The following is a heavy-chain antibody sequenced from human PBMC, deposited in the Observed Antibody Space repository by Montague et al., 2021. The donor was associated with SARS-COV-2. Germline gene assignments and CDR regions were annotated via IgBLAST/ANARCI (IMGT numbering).Heavy chain of an antibody. CDR2: ISGSGGST. J-gene: IGHJ5*02. CDR3: AAYGSNMDTGWFDP. CDR1: GFTFSSYA. D-gene: IGHD2/OR15-2a*01. Sequence: SLRLSCAASGFTFSSYAMNWVRQAPGKGLEWVSAISGSGGSTYYADSVKGRFTISRDNSKNTLYLQMNSLRAEDTAVYYCAAYGSNMDTGWFDPWGQGTLVTVSS. V-gene: IGHV3-23*01.